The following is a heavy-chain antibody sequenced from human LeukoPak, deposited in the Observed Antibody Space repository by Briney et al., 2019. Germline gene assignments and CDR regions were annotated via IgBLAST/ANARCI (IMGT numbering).Heavy chain of an antibody. V-gene: IGHV3-7*03. CDR2: IKQDGSEK. Sequence: GGSLRLSCAASGFTFSSYWMSWVRQAPGKGLEWVANIKQDGSEKYYVDSVKGRFTISRDNSKNTLYLQMNSLRAEDTAVYYCAKARADFDYWGQGTLVTVSS. J-gene: IGHJ4*02. CDR3: AKARADFDY. CDR1: GFTFSSYW.